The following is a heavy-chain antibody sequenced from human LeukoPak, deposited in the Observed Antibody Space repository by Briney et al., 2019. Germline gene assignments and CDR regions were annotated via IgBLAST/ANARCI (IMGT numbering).Heavy chain of an antibody. CDR1: GFTFSSYS. CDR2: ISSSSSYI. J-gene: IGHJ6*02. Sequence: GGSLRLSCAASGFTFSSYSMNWVRQAPGKGLEWVSSISSSSSYIYYADSVKGRFTISRDNAKNSLHLQMNSLRAEDTAVYYCARQTRQWLVYYYYYYGMDVWGQGTTVTVSS. V-gene: IGHV3-21*01. D-gene: IGHD6-19*01. CDR3: ARQTRQWLVYYYYYYGMDV.